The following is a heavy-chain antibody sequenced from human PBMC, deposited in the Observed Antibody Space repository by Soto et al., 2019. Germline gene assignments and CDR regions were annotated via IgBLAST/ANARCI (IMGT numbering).Heavy chain of an antibody. Sequence: ASVKVSCKASGYTFTSYGINWVRQAPGQGLEWMGWISAYNGNTNYAQKLQGRVTMTTDTSTSTAYMELRSLRSDDTAVYYCARVWFGELSEQIDYWGQGTLVTVSS. CDR2: ISAYNGNT. CDR3: ARVWFGELSEQIDY. D-gene: IGHD3-10*01. CDR1: GYTFTSYG. V-gene: IGHV1-18*04. J-gene: IGHJ4*02.